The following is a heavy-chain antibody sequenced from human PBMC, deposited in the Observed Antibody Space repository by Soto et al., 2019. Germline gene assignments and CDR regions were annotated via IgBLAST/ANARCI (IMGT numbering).Heavy chain of an antibody. V-gene: IGHV4-59*01. J-gene: IGHJ4*02. Sequence: PSETLSLTCTVSSGSISTYYWSWIRQPPGKGLEWIGYIYYTGSTNYNPSLKTRVAISMDTSKNQFSLKLSSVTAADTAVYYCARNYDFWSGSFDYWGQGTLVTVSS. CDR1: SGSISTYY. D-gene: IGHD3-3*01. CDR2: IYYTGST. CDR3: ARNYDFWSGSFDY.